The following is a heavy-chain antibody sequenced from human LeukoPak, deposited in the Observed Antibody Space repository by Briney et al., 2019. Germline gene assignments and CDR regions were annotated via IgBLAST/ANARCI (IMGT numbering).Heavy chain of an antibody. V-gene: IGHV4-39*07. CDR2: IYYTGNT. CDR1: GDSILGYY. Sequence: SETLSLTCRVSGDSILGYYWGWIRPPPGKGREWIGNIYYTGNTYYNSSLKGRVTISLDTSKNQFSLKVISMAAADTAAYYCTKSDGHGLIRICGRGTMVTVSS. CDR3: TKSDGHGLIRI. D-gene: IGHD3-10*01. J-gene: IGHJ3*02.